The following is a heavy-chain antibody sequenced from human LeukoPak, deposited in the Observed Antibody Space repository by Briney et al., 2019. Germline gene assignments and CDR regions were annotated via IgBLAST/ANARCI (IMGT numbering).Heavy chain of an antibody. D-gene: IGHD2-15*01. V-gene: IGHV4-39*02. CDR1: GGSISSHSYY. J-gene: IGHJ4*02. CDR3: AREGKYCSGGTCYGTIFDY. CDR2: IYYSGST. Sequence: PSETLSLTCTVSGGSISSHSYYWGWIRQPPGKGLEWIGRIYYSGSTYYNPSLKSRVTISVDTSKNQFSLKLNSVTAADTAVYFCAREGKYCSGGTCYGTIFDYWGQGTLVTVSS.